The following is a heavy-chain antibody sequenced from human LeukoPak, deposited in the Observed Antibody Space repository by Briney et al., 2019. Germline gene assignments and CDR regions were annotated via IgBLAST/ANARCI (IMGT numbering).Heavy chain of an antibody. Sequence: PGGSLRLPCAASGFTFHDYAMHWVRQAPGKGLEWVSGLSWNGGNIGYAESVRGRFTISRDNAGNSLYLQMNSLRPEDTALYYCAKALGSTVTTRTYFDYWGQGTLVTVS. CDR1: GFTFHDYA. CDR3: AKALGSTVTTRTYFDY. J-gene: IGHJ4*02. V-gene: IGHV3-9*01. D-gene: IGHD4-17*01. CDR2: LSWNGGNI.